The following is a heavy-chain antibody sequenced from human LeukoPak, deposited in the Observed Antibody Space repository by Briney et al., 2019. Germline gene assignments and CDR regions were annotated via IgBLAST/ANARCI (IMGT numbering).Heavy chain of an antibody. Sequence: GGSLRLSCAASGFTFSSYAMSWVRQAPGKGLEWVSAISGSGGTTYYADSVKGRFTISRDNSKNTLYLQMNSLRVEDTAVYYCATRYSYGSYYFDYWGQGTLVTVSS. V-gene: IGHV3-23*01. CDR2: ISGSGGTT. CDR1: GFTFSSYA. J-gene: IGHJ4*02. D-gene: IGHD5-18*01. CDR3: ATRYSYGSYYFDY.